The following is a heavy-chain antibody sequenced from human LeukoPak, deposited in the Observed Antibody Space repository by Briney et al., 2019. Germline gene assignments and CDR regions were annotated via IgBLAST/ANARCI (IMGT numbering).Heavy chain of an antibody. J-gene: IGHJ6*03. CDR2: IKQDGSEK. D-gene: IGHD3-22*01. CDR1: GFTFSSYW. Sequence: GGSLRLSCAASGFTFSSYWMTWVRQAPGKGLEWVANIKQDGSEKYYVDSVKGRFTISRDNAKNPLYLQMNCLRAEDTAVYYCAREITMIIIVAYYIDVWGKGTTVTVSS. V-gene: IGHV3-7*01. CDR3: AREITMIIIVAYYIDV.